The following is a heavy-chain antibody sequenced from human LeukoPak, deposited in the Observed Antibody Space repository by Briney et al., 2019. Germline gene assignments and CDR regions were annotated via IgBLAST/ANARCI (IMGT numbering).Heavy chain of an antibody. CDR1: GGSISSYY. V-gene: IGHV4-59*01. D-gene: IGHD3-3*01. Sequence: SETLSLTCTLSGGSISSYYWRWIRQPPGKGLEWIGYIYYSGSTNYNPSLKSRVTISVDTSKNQYSLKLSSVTAADAAVYYGSRGDYDFWSDYQRWFDPWGQGTLVTVSS. CDR2: IYYSGST. CDR3: SRGDYDFWSDYQRWFDP. J-gene: IGHJ5*02.